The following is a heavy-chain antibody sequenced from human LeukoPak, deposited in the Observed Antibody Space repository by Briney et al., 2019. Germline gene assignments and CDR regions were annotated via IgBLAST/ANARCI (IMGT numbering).Heavy chain of an antibody. CDR1: GYTFTSYA. J-gene: IGHJ5*02. CDR2: ISTYNGNT. V-gene: IGHV1-18*04. CDR3: ARDLDGDSNS. D-gene: IGHD4-17*01. Sequence: ASVKVSCKTSGYTFTSYAISWVRQAPGQGLEWMGWISTYNGNTNYAQKPQGRVTMTTDTSTSTAYLVLRSLRSDDTAVYYCARDLDGDSNSWGQGTLVTVSS.